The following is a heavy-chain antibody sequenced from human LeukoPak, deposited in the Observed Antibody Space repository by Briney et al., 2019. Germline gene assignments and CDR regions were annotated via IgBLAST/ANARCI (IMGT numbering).Heavy chain of an antibody. CDR2: ISYDGSNK. D-gene: IGHD5-24*01. V-gene: IGHV3-30-3*01. Sequence: PGGSLRLSCAASGFTFSSYAMHWVRQAPGKGLEWVAVISYDGSNKYYADSVKGRFTISRDNSKNTLYLQMNSLRAEDTAVYYCARDLSARWLRGGYYFDYWGQGTLVTVSS. CDR1: GFTFSSYA. CDR3: ARDLSARWLRGGYYFDY. J-gene: IGHJ4*02.